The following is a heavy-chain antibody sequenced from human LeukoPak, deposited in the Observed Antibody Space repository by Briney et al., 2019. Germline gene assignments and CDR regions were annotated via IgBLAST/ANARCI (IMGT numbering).Heavy chain of an antibody. J-gene: IGHJ4*02. CDR2: ILYDRRHK. CDR3: AREGFTEDTPLALDY. Sequence: GGSLRLSCAASVFTFSSYPMQWVRQAPGKGLERVPPILYDRRHKYYADSVKGRFTISRDNSKNTLYVQMTSLRAEDTAVYYCAREGFTEDTPLALDYWGQGTLVTVSS. V-gene: IGHV3-30*04. D-gene: IGHD5-18*01. CDR1: VFTFSSYP.